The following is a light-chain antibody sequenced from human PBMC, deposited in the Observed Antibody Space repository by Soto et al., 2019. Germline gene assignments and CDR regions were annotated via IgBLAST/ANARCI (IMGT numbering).Light chain of an antibody. CDR1: QDISNY. CDR3: QQYDNLPSLT. Sequence: DIQMTQSRSSLSASVGDRVTITCQASQDISNYLNWYQQKPGKAPKLLIYDASNLETGVPSRFSGSGSGTDFTFTISSLQPEDIATYYCQQYDNLPSLTFGGGTKVEIK. J-gene: IGKJ4*01. CDR2: DAS. V-gene: IGKV1-33*01.